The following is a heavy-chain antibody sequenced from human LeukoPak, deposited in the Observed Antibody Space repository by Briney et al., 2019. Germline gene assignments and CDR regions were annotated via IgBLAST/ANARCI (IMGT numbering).Heavy chain of an antibody. Sequence: ASVKVSCKVSGYTLTELSMHWVRQAPGKGLEWMGGFDPGDGETIYAQKFQGRVTMTEDTSTDTAYMELSSLRSEDTAVYYCATVRPPYYGGNSDWFDPWGQGTLVTVSS. CDR2: FDPGDGET. J-gene: IGHJ5*02. CDR1: GYTLTELS. D-gene: IGHD4-23*01. V-gene: IGHV1-24*01. CDR3: ATVRPPYYGGNSDWFDP.